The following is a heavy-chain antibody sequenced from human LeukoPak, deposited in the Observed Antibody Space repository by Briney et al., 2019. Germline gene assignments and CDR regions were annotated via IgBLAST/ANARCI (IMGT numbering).Heavy chain of an antibody. CDR1: GYTFATYS. CDR3: ARTGYCSGGSCGRDWFDP. J-gene: IGHJ5*02. D-gene: IGHD2-15*01. Sequence: ASVKVSYKTSGYTFATYSINWVRQAPGQGLEWMGWISAYNGNTNYAQKLQGRVTMTTDTSTSTAYMELRSLRSDDTAVYYCARTGYCSGGSCGRDWFDPWGQGTLVTVSS. V-gene: IGHV1-18*01. CDR2: ISAYNGNT.